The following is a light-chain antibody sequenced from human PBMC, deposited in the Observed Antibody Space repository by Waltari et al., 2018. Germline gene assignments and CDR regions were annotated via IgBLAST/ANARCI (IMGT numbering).Light chain of an antibody. V-gene: IGLV2-8*01. CDR1: SSDVGGSNS. CDR3: SSYAGTNNLV. J-gene: IGLJ2*01. Sequence: QSALSQPPAASGAPGQSVTISSTGSSSDVGGSNSVDWYQQHPGKAPKLMISEVRERPSGVPDRFSGSKSGNAASLTVSGLQAEDEADYYCSSYAGTNNLVFGGGTKLTVL. CDR2: EVR.